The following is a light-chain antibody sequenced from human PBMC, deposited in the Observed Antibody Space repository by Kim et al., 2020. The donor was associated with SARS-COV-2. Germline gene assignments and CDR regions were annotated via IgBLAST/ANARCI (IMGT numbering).Light chain of an antibody. CDR3: QAWDSGVV. V-gene: IGLV3-1*01. CDR1: TLGDKY. Sequence: VSVSPGQTASITCSGDTLGDKYASWYQQKPGQSPVLVIYQDTTRPSRIPERFSGSNSGNTATLTISGTQAMDEADYYCQAWDSGVVFGGGTQLTVL. CDR2: QDT. J-gene: IGLJ2*01.